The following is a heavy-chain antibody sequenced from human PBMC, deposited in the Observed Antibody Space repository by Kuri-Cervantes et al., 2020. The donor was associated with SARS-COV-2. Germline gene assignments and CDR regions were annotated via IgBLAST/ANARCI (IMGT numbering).Heavy chain of an antibody. J-gene: IGHJ6*04. V-gene: IGHV2-70*11. CDR3: PRMVAAAAGGMDV. CDR1: GFSLSPSGLC. Sequence: SGPTLVKSTQTLTLTCTFSGFSLSPSGLCVSWIRQPPGKALEWLACIDWDDDKYYSTSLKTRLTISKDTSKNQVVHTMTNMDPVDTATYYCPRMVAAAAGGMDVWGKGTTVTVSS. D-gene: IGHD6-13*01. CDR2: IDWDDDK.